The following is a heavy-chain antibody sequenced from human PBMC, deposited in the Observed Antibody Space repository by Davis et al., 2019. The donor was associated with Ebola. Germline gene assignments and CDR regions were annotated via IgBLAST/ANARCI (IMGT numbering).Heavy chain of an antibody. CDR1: GGTFSSYA. V-gene: IGHV1-69*13. CDR3: VRDRYSDGSGYFFEQSH. J-gene: IGHJ4*02. Sequence: SVTVSCKASGGTFSSYAISWVRQAPGQGLDWMGGIIPVFGIPKYAQKFQGRVTITADESTSTAYMELSSLRSEDTAVYYCVRDRYSDGSGYFFEQSHWGQGTLVTVSS. CDR2: IIPVFGIP. D-gene: IGHD3-22*01.